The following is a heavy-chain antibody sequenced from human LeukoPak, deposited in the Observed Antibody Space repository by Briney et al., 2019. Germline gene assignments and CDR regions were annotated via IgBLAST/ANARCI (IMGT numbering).Heavy chain of an antibody. CDR1: GGSVSSGSYY. CDR2: IYYSGST. Sequence: SETLSLTCTVSGGSVSSGSYYWSWIRQPPGKGLEWIGYIYYSGSTNYNPSLKSRVTISVDTSKNQFSLKLSSVTAADTAVYYCARDGALIVGATSGGYGMDVWGQGTTVTVSS. J-gene: IGHJ6*02. CDR3: ARDGALIVGATSGGYGMDV. V-gene: IGHV4-61*01. D-gene: IGHD1-26*01.